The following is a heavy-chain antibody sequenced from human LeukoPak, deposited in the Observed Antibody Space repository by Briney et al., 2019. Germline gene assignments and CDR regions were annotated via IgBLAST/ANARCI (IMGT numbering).Heavy chain of an antibody. D-gene: IGHD3-16*01. CDR2: ISVNNGYT. J-gene: IGHJ3*02. CDR3: ATVSGGSLDI. Sequence: GASVKVSCKASGYAFAFYGISWVRQAPGQGLEWMGWISVNNGYTHYAQKFQDRVTMTTDTSTSTAYMELSRLRSDDTAMYYCATVSGGSLDIWGQGTMVTVSS. V-gene: IGHV1-18*01. CDR1: GYAFAFYG.